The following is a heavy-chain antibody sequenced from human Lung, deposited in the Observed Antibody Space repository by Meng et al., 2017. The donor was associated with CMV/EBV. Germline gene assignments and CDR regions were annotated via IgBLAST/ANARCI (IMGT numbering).Heavy chain of an antibody. CDR3: ARSQWAYDRSGYYGEDSMDV. V-gene: IGHV3-30-3*01. CDR2: ISYDGSNK. J-gene: IGHJ6*02. D-gene: IGHD3-22*01. Sequence: GGSLRLXCAVSGFTFSVYNMQWVRQAPGKGLEWVAVISYDGSNKNYADSVKGRFTISRDNSKSTLFLQLNSLKVEDTGVYYCARSQWAYDRSGYYGEDSMDVXGQG. CDR1: GFTFSVYN.